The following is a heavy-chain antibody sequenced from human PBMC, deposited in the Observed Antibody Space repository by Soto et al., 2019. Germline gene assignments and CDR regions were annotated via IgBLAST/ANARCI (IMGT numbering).Heavy chain of an antibody. V-gene: IGHV5-51*01. CDR2: IYPGDSDT. CDR1: GYSFTSYW. J-gene: IGHJ6*02. D-gene: IGHD5-18*01. CDR3: ARLPLGYSYGSIYYYYYRMDF. Sequence: GESLKISCKGSGYSFTSYWIGWVRQMPGKGLEWLGIIYPGDSDTRYSPSFQCQGTISADKSISTAYLQWSSLKASDTAMYYCARLPLGYSYGSIYYYYYRMDFWGQGSTVTGSS.